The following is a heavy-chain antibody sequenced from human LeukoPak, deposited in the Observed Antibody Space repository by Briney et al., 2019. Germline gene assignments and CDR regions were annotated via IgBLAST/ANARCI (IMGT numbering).Heavy chain of an antibody. CDR1: GGSFSGYY. J-gene: IGHJ4*02. CDR3: ARRQT. V-gene: IGHV4-34*01. CDR2: INHSGST. Sequence: PSETLSLTCAVYGGSFSGYYWSWIRQPPGKGLEWIGEINHSGSTNYNPSLKSRVTISVDTSKNRFSLKLSPVTAADTAVYYCARRQTWGQGTLVTVPS.